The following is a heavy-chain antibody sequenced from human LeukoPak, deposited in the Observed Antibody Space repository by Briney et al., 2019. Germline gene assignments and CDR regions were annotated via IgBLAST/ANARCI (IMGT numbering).Heavy chain of an antibody. CDR3: ARDPVGDTDL. D-gene: IGHD2-21*02. CDR2: IYHSGST. CDR1: GYSISSGYY. V-gene: IGHV4-38-2*02. Sequence: AETLSLTCAVSGYSISSGYYWGWMRQPPGKGLEWIGSIYHSGSTYYNPSLKSRVTISVDTSKNQFSLKLSSVTAADTAVYYCARDPVGDTDLWGQGTLVTVSS. J-gene: IGHJ5*02.